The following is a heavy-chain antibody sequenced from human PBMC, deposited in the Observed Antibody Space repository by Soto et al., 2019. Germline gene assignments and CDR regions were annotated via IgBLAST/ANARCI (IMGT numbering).Heavy chain of an antibody. CDR1: GGSISSSSYY. CDR2: IYYSGTT. CDR3: ARASGYSNGWGNYYYYMDV. V-gene: IGHV4-39*07. Sequence: SETLSLTCTVSGGSISSSSYYWGWIRQPPGKGLEWNGSIYYSGTTYYNPSLQSRVAISVDTSKNQFSLKLTSVTAADTAVYYCARASGYSNGWGNYYYYMDVWGKGTTVTVSS. D-gene: IGHD6-19*01. J-gene: IGHJ6*03.